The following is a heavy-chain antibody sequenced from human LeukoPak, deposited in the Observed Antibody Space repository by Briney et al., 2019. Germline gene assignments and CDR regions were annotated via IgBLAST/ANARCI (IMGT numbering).Heavy chain of an antibody. V-gene: IGHV4-59*01. CDR3: ASEVPLGYCSGGSCYGWYFGL. CDR1: GGSISSYY. J-gene: IGHJ2*01. D-gene: IGHD2-15*01. CDR2: IYYSGST. Sequence: PSETLSLTCTVSGGSISSYYWSWIRQPPGKGLEWIGYIYYSGSTNYNPSLKSRVTISVDTSKNQFSLKLSSVTAADTAVYYCASEVPLGYCSGGSCYGWYFGLWGRGTLVTVSS.